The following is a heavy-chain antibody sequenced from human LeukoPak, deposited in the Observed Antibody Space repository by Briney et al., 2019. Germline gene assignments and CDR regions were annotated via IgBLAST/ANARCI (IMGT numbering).Heavy chain of an antibody. CDR3: AKERDYSPGHKFDL. Sequence: GGSLRLSCAASGFTFNSYLMSWVRQAPGKGLEWVSVLFTGGGRTLYADSVKGRFTISGDTSRTTLYLQMNGLRAEDTAVYYCAKERDYSPGHKFDLWGQGTLVTVSS. J-gene: IGHJ4*02. CDR2: LFTGGGRT. V-gene: IGHV3-23*01. CDR1: GFTFNSYL. D-gene: IGHD3-10*01.